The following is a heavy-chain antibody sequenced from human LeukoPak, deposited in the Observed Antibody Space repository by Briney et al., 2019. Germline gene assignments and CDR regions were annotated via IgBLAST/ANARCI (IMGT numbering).Heavy chain of an antibody. CDR2: ISGSGGST. CDR1: GFTFSSYA. Sequence: RGSLRLSCAASGFTFSSYAMSWVRQAPGKGLEWVSAISGSGGSTYYADSVKGRFTISRDNSKNTLYLQMNSLRAEDTAVYYCAKDLLYDSSGYLDYWGQGTLVTVSS. J-gene: IGHJ4*02. V-gene: IGHV3-23*01. D-gene: IGHD3-22*01. CDR3: AKDLLYDSSGYLDY.